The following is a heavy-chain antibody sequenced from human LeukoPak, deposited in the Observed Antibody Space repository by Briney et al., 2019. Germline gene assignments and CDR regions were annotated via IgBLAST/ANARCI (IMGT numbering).Heavy chain of an antibody. Sequence: SQTLSLTRVISGDGVSTNNAAAWNWFRQSPSRGLEWLGRTYYRSKWFNEYAISVKSRMLINADTSRNQFSLQLNSVTPEDTAMYYCARGTRNAFDSWGQGTLVTVSS. D-gene: IGHD2-2*01. CDR1: GDGVSTNNAAA. CDR3: ARGTRNAFDS. CDR2: TYYRSKWFN. J-gene: IGHJ4*02. V-gene: IGHV6-1*01.